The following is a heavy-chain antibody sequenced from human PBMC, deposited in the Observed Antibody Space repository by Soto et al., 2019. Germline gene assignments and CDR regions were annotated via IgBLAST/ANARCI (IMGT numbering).Heavy chain of an antibody. CDR3: ARGVRGWSPFGV. J-gene: IGHJ4*02. CDR1: GYTFTDYY. D-gene: IGHD6-19*01. CDR2: INPKSGVT. Sequence: QVQLVQSGAELKKPGASVKVSCKASGYTFTDYYVHWLRQAPGQGLEWMGWINPKSGVTHYAQNFQGWVTLTRATSASTVYMELNRLESDDTAVFFCARGVRGWSPFGVWGQGTLVTVSS. V-gene: IGHV1-2*04.